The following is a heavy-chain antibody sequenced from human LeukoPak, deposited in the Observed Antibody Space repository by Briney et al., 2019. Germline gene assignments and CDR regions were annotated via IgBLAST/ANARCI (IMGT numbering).Heavy chain of an antibody. D-gene: IGHD3-22*01. CDR3: AIHTYYYDSSGYYPRDDAFDI. J-gene: IGHJ3*02. CDR1: GGSISSYY. V-gene: IGHV4-59*08. CDR2: IYYSGST. Sequence: PSETLSLTCTVSGGSISSYYWSWIRQPPGKGLEWIGYIYYSGSTNYNPSLKSRVTISVDTSKNQFSLKLSSVTAADTAVYYCAIHTYYYDSSGYYPRDDAFDIWGQGTMVTVSS.